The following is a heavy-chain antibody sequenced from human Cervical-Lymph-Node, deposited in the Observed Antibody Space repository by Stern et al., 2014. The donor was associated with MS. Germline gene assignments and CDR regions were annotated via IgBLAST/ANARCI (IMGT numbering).Heavy chain of an antibody. CDR2: VYYSGAT. V-gene: IGHV4-39*01. D-gene: IGHD2-8*02. J-gene: IGHJ4*02. Sequence: VQLVESGPGLVKPSETLSLTCAVSGDSISSYTHYWAWIRQPPGKGLEWIGSVYYSGATYYNPSLKSPVTISVDTSQNHFPVGLNSVTAADTAVYYCAKHACTGAACPFDLWGQGTLVTVSS. CDR1: GDSISSYTHY. CDR3: AKHACTGAACPFDL.